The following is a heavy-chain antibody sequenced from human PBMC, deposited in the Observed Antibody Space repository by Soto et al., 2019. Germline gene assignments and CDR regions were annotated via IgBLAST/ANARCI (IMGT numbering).Heavy chain of an antibody. Sequence: QVQLVQSGDEVMKPGASVKVSCKASGYTFINHGISWWRQAPGQGLEWMGWISAYNGNTNYEQKFQGRVTMTRDTSTNTAHMELRSLRSDDTAVYYCARGYVKFGELSDAFDIWGQGTMVIVSS. D-gene: IGHD3-10*01. CDR2: ISAYNGNT. CDR1: GYTFINHG. CDR3: ARGYVKFGELSDAFDI. V-gene: IGHV1-18*01. J-gene: IGHJ3*02.